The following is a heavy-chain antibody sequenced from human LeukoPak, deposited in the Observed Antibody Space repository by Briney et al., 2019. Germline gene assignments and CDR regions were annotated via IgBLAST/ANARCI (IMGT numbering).Heavy chain of an antibody. CDR1: GFSFTSYG. D-gene: IGHD3-10*01. CDR3: ARDLSPVVRASPMGY. CDR2: ITYDGYYK. J-gene: IGHJ4*02. Sequence: GTSLRLSCAASGFSFTSYGMHWVRQAPGKGLEWVALITYDGYYKYYSDSVKSRFTISSDTSKNTLYLQMNSLRVEDTAVYYCARDLSPVVRASPMGYWGQGTLVIVSS. V-gene: IGHV3-30*03.